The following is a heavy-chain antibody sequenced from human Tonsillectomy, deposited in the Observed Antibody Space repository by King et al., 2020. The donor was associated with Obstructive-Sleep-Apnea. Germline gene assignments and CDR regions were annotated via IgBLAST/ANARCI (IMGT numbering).Heavy chain of an antibody. V-gene: IGHV4-34*01. CDR2: INHSGNT. CDR3: ATYGDYVDYFDY. D-gene: IGHD4-17*01. J-gene: IGHJ4*02. Sequence: VKLQQWGAGLLKPSETLSLTCAVYGGSFSVYYWSWIRQPPGKGLEWIGEINHSGNTNYNPSLKSRVTISVDTSKNQFSLKLSSVTAADAAVYFCATYGDYVDYFDYWGQGTLVTVSS. CDR1: GGSFSVYY.